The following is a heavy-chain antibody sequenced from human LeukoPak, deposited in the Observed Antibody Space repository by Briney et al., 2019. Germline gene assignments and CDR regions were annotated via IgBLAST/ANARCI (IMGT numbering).Heavy chain of an antibody. D-gene: IGHD4-23*01. J-gene: IGHJ4*02. CDR2: IYDSEST. CDR1: GGSMSSSNYY. Sequence: SETLSLTCTVSGGSMSSSNYYWGWIRQPPGKGLEWIGSIYDSESTYYNPSLKSRVTISVDTSKRQFSLKLSSVTATDTAVYYCARHSSMTTAVFDYWGQGTLVTVSS. CDR3: ARHSSMTTAVFDY. V-gene: IGHV4-39*01.